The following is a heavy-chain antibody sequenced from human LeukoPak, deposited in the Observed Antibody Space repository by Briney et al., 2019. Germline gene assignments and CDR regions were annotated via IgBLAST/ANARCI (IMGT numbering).Heavy chain of an antibody. J-gene: IGHJ4*02. V-gene: IGHV1-8*01. CDR3: ATDQQWLGWSYNY. D-gene: IGHD6-19*01. CDR2: MNPNSGNT. CDR1: GYTFTSYD. Sequence: GASVKVSCKASGYTFTSYDINWVRQATGQGLEWMGWMNPNSGNTGYAQKFQGRVTMTEDTSTDTAYMELSSLRSEDTAVYYCATDQQWLGWSYNYWGQGTLVTVSS.